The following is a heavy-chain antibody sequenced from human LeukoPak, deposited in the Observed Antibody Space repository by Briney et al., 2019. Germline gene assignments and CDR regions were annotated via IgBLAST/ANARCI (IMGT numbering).Heavy chain of an antibody. Sequence: SETLSLTCTVSGGSISSYYWSWIRQPPGKGLEWIGYIYYSGSTNYNPSLKSRVTISVDTSKNQFSLKLSSVTAADTAVYYCARHKLSSMAFDIWGQGTMVTVSS. CDR2: IYYSGST. J-gene: IGHJ3*02. D-gene: IGHD2/OR15-2a*01. CDR3: ARHKLSSMAFDI. CDR1: GGSISSYY. V-gene: IGHV4-59*08.